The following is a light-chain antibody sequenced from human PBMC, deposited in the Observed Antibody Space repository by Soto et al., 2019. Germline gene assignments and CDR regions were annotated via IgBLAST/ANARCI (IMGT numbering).Light chain of an antibody. Sequence: DIQVTRSPSTLSASVGDRVTITCGASQSIGTWLAWYQQKPGKAPKLLIFDASTLESGVPSRFSGSGSGTDFTLTISSLQPDDFATYYCQQYSDSSGAFGQGTRVEIK. CDR1: QSIGTW. J-gene: IGKJ1*01. CDR3: QQYSDSSGA. CDR2: DAS. V-gene: IGKV1-5*01.